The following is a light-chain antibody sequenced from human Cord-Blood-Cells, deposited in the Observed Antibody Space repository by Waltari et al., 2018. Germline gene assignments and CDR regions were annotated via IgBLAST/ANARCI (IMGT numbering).Light chain of an antibody. CDR1: SSDVGGYNY. V-gene: IGLV2-14*01. J-gene: IGLJ1*01. CDR2: DVS. Sequence: QSALTQPASVAGSPGQSITIPCTGTSSDVGGYNYVSWYQQHPGKAPQLMIYDVSKRPSGVSNRFSGSKSGNTASLTISGLQAEDEADYYCSSYTSSSLYVFGTGTKVTVL. CDR3: SSYTSSSLYV.